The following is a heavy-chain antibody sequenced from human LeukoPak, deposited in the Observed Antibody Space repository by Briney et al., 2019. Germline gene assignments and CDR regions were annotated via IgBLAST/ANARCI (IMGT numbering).Heavy chain of an antibody. J-gene: IGHJ4*02. Sequence: PGGSLRLSCAASGFTFSSYAMRWVRQAPGKGLEWVSAISGSGGSTYYADSVKGRFTISRDNSKNTLYLQMNSLRAEDTAVYYCAKDPAYYYDSSGYLSSWGQGTLVTVSS. V-gene: IGHV3-23*01. CDR2: ISGSGGST. CDR3: AKDPAYYYDSSGYLSS. D-gene: IGHD3-22*01. CDR1: GFTFSSYA.